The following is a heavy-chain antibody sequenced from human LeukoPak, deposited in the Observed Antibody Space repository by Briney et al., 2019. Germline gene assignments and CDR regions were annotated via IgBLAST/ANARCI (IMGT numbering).Heavy chain of an antibody. V-gene: IGHV3-66*01. CDR3: ARGARGTYSFGYE. CDR2: IYGGGST. CDR1: GFTVSSNY. J-gene: IGHJ4*02. D-gene: IGHD5-18*01. Sequence: GGSLRLSCAASGFTVSSNYMSWVRQPPGRGLEWVSVIYGGGSTYYADSVKGRFTISRDSSKNTLYLQMNSLRAEDTAVYYCARGARGTYSFGYEWGQGTLVTVSS.